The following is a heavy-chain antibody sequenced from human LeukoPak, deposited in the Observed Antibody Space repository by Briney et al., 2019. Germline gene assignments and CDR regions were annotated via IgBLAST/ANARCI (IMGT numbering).Heavy chain of an antibody. D-gene: IGHD3-10*01. CDR3: AKDQGFFPRSYFDY. V-gene: IGHV3-30*18. Sequence: PGGSLRLSCPASGFTFSSYGMHWVRQAPGKGLEWVAVISYDGSNKYYADSVKGRFTISRDNSKNTLYLQMNSLRAEDTAVYYCAKDQGFFPRSYFDYWGQGTLVTVSS. CDR2: ISYDGSNK. J-gene: IGHJ4*02. CDR1: GFTFSSYG.